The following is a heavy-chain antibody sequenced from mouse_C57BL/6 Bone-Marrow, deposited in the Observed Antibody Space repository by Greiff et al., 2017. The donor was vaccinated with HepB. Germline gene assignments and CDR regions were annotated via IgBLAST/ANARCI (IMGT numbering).Heavy chain of an antibody. V-gene: IGHV1-62-2*01. CDR2: FYPGSGSI. Sequence: VQLQESGAELVKPGASVKLSCKASGYTFTEYTIHWVKQRSGQGLEWIGWFYPGSGSIKYNEKFKDKATLTADKSSSTVYMDLSRLTSEASAVYFCARHEEGRIYYGKDYFDYWGQGTTLTVSS. CDR3: ARHEEGRIYYGKDYFDY. CDR1: GYTFTEYT. D-gene: IGHD2-1*01. J-gene: IGHJ2*01.